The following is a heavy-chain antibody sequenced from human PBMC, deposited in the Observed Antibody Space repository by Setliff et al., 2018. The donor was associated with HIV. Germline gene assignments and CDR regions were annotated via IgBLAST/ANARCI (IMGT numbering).Heavy chain of an antibody. CDR1: GGTFSSYA. CDR3: ARAPRDGNNYGYQPYYFDY. Sequence: SVKVSCKGSGGTFSSYAISWVRQAPGQGLEWMGGIIPIFGTTKYAQKFQGRVTITTDESTSTAYMELSSLRSEDTAVYYCARAPRDGNNYGYQPYYFDYWGQGTLVTVSS. CDR2: IIPIFGTT. J-gene: IGHJ4*02. V-gene: IGHV1-69*05. D-gene: IGHD4-17*01.